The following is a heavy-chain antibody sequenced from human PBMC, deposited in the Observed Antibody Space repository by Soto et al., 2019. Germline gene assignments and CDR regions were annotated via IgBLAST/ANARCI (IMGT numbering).Heavy chain of an antibody. V-gene: IGHV4-4*02. CDR2: IFHSGST. Sequence: PSETLSLTCAVSGASIRSNNRWSWVRQPPGKGLEWIGEIFHSGSTNYNPSLKTRLTISVGESKNQFSVRLSSVTAADTAVYYWARVYYDTKVYSLAPWGLETLVTVS. J-gene: IGHJ5*02. CDR3: ARVYYDTKVYSLAP. CDR1: GASIRSNNR. D-gene: IGHD3-16*01.